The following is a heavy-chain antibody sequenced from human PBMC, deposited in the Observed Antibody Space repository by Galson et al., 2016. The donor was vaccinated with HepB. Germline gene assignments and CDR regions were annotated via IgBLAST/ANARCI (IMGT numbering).Heavy chain of an antibody. V-gene: IGHV1-69*13. CDR2: IIPVFGTA. CDR1: GGTFSSYA. CDR3: ARGPYYGLGSYFDY. J-gene: IGHJ4*02. D-gene: IGHD3-10*01. Sequence: SVKVSCKASGGTFSSYAISWVRQAPGQGLEWMGGIIPVFGTANYAQKFQGRVTITADESTSTAYMELSSLRSEDTAVYYCARGPYYGLGSYFDYWGQGTLVTVSS.